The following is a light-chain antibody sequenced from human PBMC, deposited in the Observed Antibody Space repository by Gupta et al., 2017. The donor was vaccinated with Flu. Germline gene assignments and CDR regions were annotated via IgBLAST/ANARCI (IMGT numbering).Light chain of an antibody. CDR2: EVS. V-gene: IGLV2-14*01. J-gene: IGLJ1*01. CDR3: SSYTSSSTRV. CDR1: SSDVGGYNY. Sequence: QSALTQPASVSGSPGQSITISCTGTSSDVGGYNYVSWYQQHPGKPPKLMIYEVSNRPSGVSNRFSGSKSGNTAALTISGLQAEDDADYYCSSYTSSSTRVFGTGTKVTVL.